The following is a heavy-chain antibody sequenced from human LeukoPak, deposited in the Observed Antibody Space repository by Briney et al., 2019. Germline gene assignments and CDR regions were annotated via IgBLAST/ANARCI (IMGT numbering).Heavy chain of an antibody. CDR3: AKEGSSIGYTYGSYD. CDR2: ISGSGGST. Sequence: PGGSLRLSCAASGFTFSSYAMSWVRQAPGEGLEWVSAISGSGGSTYYADSVKGRFTISRDNSKNTLYLQMNSLRAEDTAVYYCAKEGSSIGYTYGSYDWGQGTLVTVSS. V-gene: IGHV3-23*01. D-gene: IGHD5-18*01. CDR1: GFTFSSYA. J-gene: IGHJ4*02.